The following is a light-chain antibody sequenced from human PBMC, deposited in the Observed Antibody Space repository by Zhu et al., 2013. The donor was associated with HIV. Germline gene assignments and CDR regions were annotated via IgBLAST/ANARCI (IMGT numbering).Light chain of an antibody. CDR1: QSVSSY. J-gene: IGKJ3*01. Sequence: EIVLTQSPGTLSLSPGERVTLSCRASQSVSSYLAWYQQKPGQAPRLLIYGASTRAIDIPDRFSGSGSGTEFTLTISSLQSEDFAVYYCQQYNNWPPFTFGPGTKLDIK. CDR2: GAS. V-gene: IGKV3-15*01. CDR3: QQYNNWPPFT.